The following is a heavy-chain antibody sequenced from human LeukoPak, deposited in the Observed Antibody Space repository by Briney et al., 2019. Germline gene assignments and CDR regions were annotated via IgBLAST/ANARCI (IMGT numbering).Heavy chain of an antibody. CDR3: ARTVVVAAKVGSDY. V-gene: IGHV3-21*01. CDR1: GFTFSDYA. CDR2: ISSSSSYI. D-gene: IGHD2-15*01. Sequence: PGGSLRLSCAASGFTFSDYAMHWVRQAPGKGLEWVSSISSSSSYIYYADSVKGRFTISRDNAKNSPYLQMNSLRAEDTAVYYCARTVVVAAKVGSDYWGQGTLVTVSS. J-gene: IGHJ4*02.